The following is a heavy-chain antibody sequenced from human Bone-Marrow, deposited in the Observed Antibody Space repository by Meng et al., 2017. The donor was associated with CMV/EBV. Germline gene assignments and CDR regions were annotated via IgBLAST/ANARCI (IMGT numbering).Heavy chain of an antibody. CDR2: IKQDGSEK. J-gene: IGHJ4*02. CDR1: GFTFSSYW. CDR3: AKDNGDFWSGSREYYFDY. V-gene: IGHV3-7*01. Sequence: GESLKISCAASGFTFSSYWMSWVRQAPGKGLEGVANIKQDGSEKNYVDSVKGRFTISRDNSKNTLYLQMNSLRAEDTAVYYCAKDNGDFWSGSREYYFDYWGQGTLVTVSS. D-gene: IGHD3-3*01.